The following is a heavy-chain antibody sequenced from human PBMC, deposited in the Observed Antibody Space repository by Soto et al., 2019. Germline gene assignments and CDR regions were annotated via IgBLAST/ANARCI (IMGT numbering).Heavy chain of an antibody. D-gene: IGHD2-8*02. CDR1: GFNVVMYG. CDR3: VRDWSSNANAVNDN. Sequence: VKLVESGGGVVQPGRSLRLSCTTSGFNVVMYGFHWVRQAPGKGLAWVASAWYDGSNEKYADSVKARFIISRDNSKNTIYLQMDSLTVEDTAVYYCVRDWSSNANAVNDNWGQGTLVTVSS. J-gene: IGHJ4*02. V-gene: IGHV3-33*01. CDR2: AWYDGSNE.